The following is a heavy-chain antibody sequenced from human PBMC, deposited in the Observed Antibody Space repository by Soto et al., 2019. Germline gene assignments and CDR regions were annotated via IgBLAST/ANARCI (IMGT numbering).Heavy chain of an antibody. CDR2: ISYDGSNK. Sequence: QAQLVESGGGVVQPGRSLRLSCAASGFTFSSYGMHWVRQAPGKGLEWVAVISYDGSNKYYADSVKGRFTISRDNSKNTLYLQMNILIAEDTAVYYCAKGSTAMTYFDYWGQGTLVTVSS. V-gene: IGHV3-30*18. D-gene: IGHD5-18*01. CDR1: GFTFSSYG. J-gene: IGHJ4*02. CDR3: AKGSTAMTYFDY.